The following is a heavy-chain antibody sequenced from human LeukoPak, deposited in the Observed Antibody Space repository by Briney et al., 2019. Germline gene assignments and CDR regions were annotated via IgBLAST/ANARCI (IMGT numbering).Heavy chain of an antibody. CDR2: ILYSGTT. CDR3: ARMGGYSGYATH. Sequence: PSETLSLTCIVSGGSISSYYWSWIGQPPGKGLGWIGDILYSGTTNSNPSLNSRVTISVDTSKNQISLKLSSVTATDTAVYYCARMGGYSGYATHWGQGTLVPVSS. V-gene: IGHV4-59*08. CDR1: GGSISSYY. D-gene: IGHD5-12*01. J-gene: IGHJ4*02.